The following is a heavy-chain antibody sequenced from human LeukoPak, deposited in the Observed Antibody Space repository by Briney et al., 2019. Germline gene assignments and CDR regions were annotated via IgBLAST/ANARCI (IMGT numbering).Heavy chain of an antibody. Sequence: SETLSLTCAVYGGSFSGYYWSWTRQPPGKGLEWIGEINHSGSTNYNPSLKSRVTISVDTSKNQFSLKLSSVTAADTAVYYCARPKPYCSSTSCSDYWGQGTLVTVSS. CDR3: ARPKPYCSSTSCSDY. CDR1: GGSFSGYY. V-gene: IGHV4-34*01. D-gene: IGHD2-2*01. CDR2: INHSGST. J-gene: IGHJ4*02.